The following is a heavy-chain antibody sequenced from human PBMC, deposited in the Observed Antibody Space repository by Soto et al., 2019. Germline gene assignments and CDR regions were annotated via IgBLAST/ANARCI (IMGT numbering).Heavy chain of an antibody. CDR1: GGTFASSHW. CDR2: VYHTGDT. Sequence: AETLSLTCGVSGGTFASSHWWRWVRQSPGRGLEWIGNVYHTGDTNFNPSLQSRVTFSVDKSNNQFSLRLTSVTAAATAVYFCAREIVTAGGNNYFDPWGPGTLVTVSS. D-gene: IGHD2-21*02. J-gene: IGHJ5*02. V-gene: IGHV4-4*01. CDR3: AREIVTAGGNNYFDP.